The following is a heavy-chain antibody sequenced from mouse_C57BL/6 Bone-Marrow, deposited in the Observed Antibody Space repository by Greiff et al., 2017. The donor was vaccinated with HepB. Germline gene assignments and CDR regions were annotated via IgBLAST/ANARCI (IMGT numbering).Heavy chain of an antibody. D-gene: IGHD2-12*01. CDR3: ESYRQLRYFDV. V-gene: IGHV7-3*01. J-gene: IGHJ1*03. CDR2: FRNKANGYTT. Sequence: DVQLVESGGGLVQPGGSLSLSCAASGFTFTDYYMSWVRQPPGKALEWLGFFRNKANGYTTEYSASVKGRFTISRDNSQSILYLQMNALRAEDSATYYCESYRQLRYFDVWGTGTTVTVSS. CDR1: GFTFTDYY.